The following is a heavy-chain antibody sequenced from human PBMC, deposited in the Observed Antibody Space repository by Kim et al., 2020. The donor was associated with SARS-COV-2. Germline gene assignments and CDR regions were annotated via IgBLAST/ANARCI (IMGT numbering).Heavy chain of an antibody. Sequence: SETLSLTCAVSGGSISSSNWWSWVRQPPGKGLEWIGEIYHSGSTNYNPSLKSRVTISVDKSKNQFSLKLSSVTAADTAVYYCARAYSSGWYGHYYYGMYVWGQGTTVTVSS. V-gene: IGHV4-4*02. CDR3: ARAYSSGWYGHYYYGMYV. CDR2: IYHSGST. J-gene: IGHJ6*02. D-gene: IGHD6-19*01. CDR1: GGSISSSNW.